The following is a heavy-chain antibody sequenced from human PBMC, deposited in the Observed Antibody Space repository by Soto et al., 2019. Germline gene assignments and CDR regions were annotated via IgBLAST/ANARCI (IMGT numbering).Heavy chain of an antibody. J-gene: IGHJ4*02. CDR3: ARVPTDSSGYYKYYFDY. D-gene: IGHD3-22*01. CDR1: GYTFTNYG. CDR2: INPYNGNT. V-gene: IGHV1-18*04. Sequence: ASVKVSCKASGYTFTNYGIIWRRQAPGQGLEWMGWINPYNGNTNYAQRVQGRVTMTTDTSTGTAYMELRSLRSDDTAVYYCARVPTDSSGYYKYYFDYWGQGTLVTVSS.